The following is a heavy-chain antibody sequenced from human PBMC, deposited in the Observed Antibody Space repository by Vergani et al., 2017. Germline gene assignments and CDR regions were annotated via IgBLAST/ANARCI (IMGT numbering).Heavy chain of an antibody. J-gene: IGHJ6*03. Sequence: QVQLVESGGGLVKPGGSLRLSCAASGFTFSDYYMSWIRQAPGKGLEWVSYISSSGSTIYYADSVKGRFTISRDNAKNSLYLQMNSLRAEDTAVYYCASTYYDFWSGYYPYYYYMDVWGKGITVTVSS. V-gene: IGHV3-11*01. CDR3: ASTYYDFWSGYYPYYYYMDV. D-gene: IGHD3-3*01. CDR2: ISSSGSTI. CDR1: GFTFSDYY.